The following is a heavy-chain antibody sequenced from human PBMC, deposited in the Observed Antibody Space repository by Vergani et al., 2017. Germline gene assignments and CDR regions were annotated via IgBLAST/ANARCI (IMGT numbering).Heavy chain of an antibody. CDR3: ARLFYSSGWYGSFFDY. CDR2: IYHSGST. V-gene: IGHV4-38-2*01. CDR1: GYSISSGYY. Sequence: QVQLQESGPGLVKPSETLSLTCAVSGYSISSGYYWGWLRQPPGKGLEWIGSIYHSGSTYYNPSLKSRVTISVDTSKNQFSLKLSSVTAADTAVYYCARLFYSSGWYGSFFDYWGQGTLVTVSS. J-gene: IGHJ4*02. D-gene: IGHD6-19*01.